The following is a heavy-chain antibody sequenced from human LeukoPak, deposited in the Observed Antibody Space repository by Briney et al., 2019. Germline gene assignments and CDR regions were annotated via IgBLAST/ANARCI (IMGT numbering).Heavy chain of an antibody. CDR1: GDSVSSISYY. D-gene: IGHD6-13*01. CDR3: ARGYSSSWGQSEY. CDR2: IYYSGGT. Sequence: PSETLSLTCTVSGDSVSSISYYWSWIRQHPGKGLEWIGCIYYSGGTYHNPSLKSRVTISVDTSKNQFSLKLSSVTAADTAVYYCARGYSSSWGQSEYWGQGTLVTVSS. J-gene: IGHJ4*02. V-gene: IGHV4-39*07.